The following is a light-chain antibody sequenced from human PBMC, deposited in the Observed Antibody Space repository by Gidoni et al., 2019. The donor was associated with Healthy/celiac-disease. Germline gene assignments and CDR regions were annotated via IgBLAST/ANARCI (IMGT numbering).Light chain of an antibody. CDR2: DAS. V-gene: IGKV3-11*01. Sequence: EIVLTQSSATLSLSPGERATLSGRASQSVSSYLAWYQQKPGQAPRLLIYDASHRATGIPARFSGSGSGTDFTLTISSLEPEDFAVYYCQQRSNWRGLTFGGGTKVEIK. J-gene: IGKJ4*01. CDR3: QQRSNWRGLT. CDR1: QSVSSY.